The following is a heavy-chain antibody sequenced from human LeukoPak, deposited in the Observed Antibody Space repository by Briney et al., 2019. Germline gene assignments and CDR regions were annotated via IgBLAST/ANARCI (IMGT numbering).Heavy chain of an antibody. Sequence: GGSLRLSCAASGFTFRNYDMNWVRQAPGKGLEWVSGISGSGDSTYYEDSAKGRFTISRDNSKNTLYLQMNSLRAEDTAVYYCARVSGGDFDYWGQGTLVTVSS. CDR2: ISGSGDST. V-gene: IGHV3-23*01. CDR1: GFTFRNYD. D-gene: IGHD2-15*01. CDR3: ARVSGGDFDY. J-gene: IGHJ4*02.